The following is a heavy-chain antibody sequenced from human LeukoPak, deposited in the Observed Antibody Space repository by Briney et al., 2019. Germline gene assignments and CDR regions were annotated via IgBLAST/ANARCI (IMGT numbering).Heavy chain of an antibody. J-gene: IGHJ4*02. CDR3: ARGPRQYCSSTSCYLDY. CDR1: GFTFSDYY. CDR2: ISSSSSYI. V-gene: IGHV3-11*06. D-gene: IGHD2-2*01. Sequence: KPGGSLRLSCAASGFTFSDYYMSWIRQAPGKGLEWVSSISSSSSYIYYADSVKGRFTISRDNAKNSLYLQMNSLRAEDTAVYYCARGPRQYCSSTSCYLDYWGQGTLVTVSS.